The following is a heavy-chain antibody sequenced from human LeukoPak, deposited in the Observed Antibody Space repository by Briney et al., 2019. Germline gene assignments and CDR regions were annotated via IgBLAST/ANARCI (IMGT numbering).Heavy chain of an antibody. D-gene: IGHD2-2*01. J-gene: IGHJ6*02. CDR1: GFTFSSYE. V-gene: IGHV3-48*03. CDR3: ARDLSYCTITSCSYYYYGMDV. Sequence: GGSLRLSCSASGFTFSSYEMNWVRQAPGKGLEWISYISSSSGTIYYAYTVKRRFTISRDNDKNSLYLQMNSMRAEDTAVYYCARDLSYCTITSCSYYYYGMDVWGQRTTVTVSS. CDR2: ISSSSGTI.